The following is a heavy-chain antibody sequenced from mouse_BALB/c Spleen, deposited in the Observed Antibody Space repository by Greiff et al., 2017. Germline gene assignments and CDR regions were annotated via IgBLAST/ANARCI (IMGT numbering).Heavy chain of an antibody. V-gene: IGHV1S56*01. J-gene: IGHJ2*01. CDR2: IYPGNVNT. CDR1: GYTFTSYY. D-gene: IGHD1-1*01. CDR3: ARRGLTTVVGGYFDY. Sequence: VQLQQSGPELVKPGASVRISCKASGYTFTSYYIHWVKQRPGQGLEWIGWIYPGNVNTKYNEKFKGKATLTADKSSSTAYMQLSSLTSEDSAVYFCARRGLTTVVGGYFDYWGQGTTLTVSS.